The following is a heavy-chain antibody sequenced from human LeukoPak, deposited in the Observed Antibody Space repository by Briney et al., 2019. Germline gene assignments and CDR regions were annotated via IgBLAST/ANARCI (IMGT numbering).Heavy chain of an antibody. D-gene: IGHD3-10*01. Sequence: SQTLSLTCANSGDSVSNNGAAWNWIRQSPSRGLEWLGRTYYRSRFYTDYAESVKSRITINPDTSKNQYSLQLKSVTPEDTAVYYCARDGPGDQGLDCWGQGALVTVSS. J-gene: IGHJ4*02. CDR2: TYYRSRFYT. CDR1: GDSVSNNGAA. V-gene: IGHV6-1*01. CDR3: ARDGPGDQGLDC.